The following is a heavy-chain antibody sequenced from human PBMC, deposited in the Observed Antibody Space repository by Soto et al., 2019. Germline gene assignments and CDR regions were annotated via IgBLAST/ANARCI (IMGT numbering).Heavy chain of an antibody. V-gene: IGHV1-2*04. D-gene: IGHD3-10*01. Sequence: EASVKVSCKASGYTFTGYYMHWVRQAPGQGLEWMGWINPNSGGTNYAQKFQGWVTMTRDTSISTAYMELSRLRSDDTAVYYCARDYYYGSGSYYKTLYFDYWGQGTLVTVSS. J-gene: IGHJ4*02. CDR3: ARDYYYGSGSYYKTLYFDY. CDR2: INPNSGGT. CDR1: GYTFTGYY.